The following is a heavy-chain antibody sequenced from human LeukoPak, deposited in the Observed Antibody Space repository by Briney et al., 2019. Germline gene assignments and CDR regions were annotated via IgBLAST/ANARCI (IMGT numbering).Heavy chain of an antibody. CDR3: ARCGADGWFDP. Sequence: PGGSLRLSCEPSGFRFSSYGMHWVRQAPGKGLEWVAFIRYDGSNKHYADSVKGRFTISRDNSKNTLYLQMNSLRPEDTAVYYCARCGADGWFDPWGQGTLVTVSS. V-gene: IGHV3-30*02. D-gene: IGHD3-10*01. CDR2: IRYDGSNK. CDR1: GFRFSSYG. J-gene: IGHJ5*02.